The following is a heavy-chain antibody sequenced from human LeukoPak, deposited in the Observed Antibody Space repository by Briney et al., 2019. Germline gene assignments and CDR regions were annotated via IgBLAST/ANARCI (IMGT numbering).Heavy chain of an antibody. D-gene: IGHD3-22*01. Sequence: SETLSLTCTVSGGSINNYYWNWIRQPPGKGLEWIGYIHYTGTPTYNPSLESRVAISLDTSKNQFSLKLNSVTAADTAVYYCARDFDSRGRWYFHMDVWGKGTTVTVSS. CDR1: GGSINNYY. J-gene: IGHJ6*03. V-gene: IGHV4-59*01. CDR3: ARDFDSRGRWYFHMDV. CDR2: IHYTGTP.